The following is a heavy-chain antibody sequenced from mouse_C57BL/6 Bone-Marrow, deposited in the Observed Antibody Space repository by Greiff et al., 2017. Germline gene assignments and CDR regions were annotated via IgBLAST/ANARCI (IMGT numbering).Heavy chain of an antibody. V-gene: IGHV1-81*01. D-gene: IGHD1-1*01. CDR2: IYPRSGNT. CDR1: GYTFTSYG. Sequence: QVQLQQSGAELARPGASVKLSCKASGYTFTSYGISWVKQRTGQGLEWIGEIYPRSGNTYYNEKFKGKATLTADKSSSTAYMELRSLTSEDSAVYFCAHYYGSSWGFAYWGQGTLVTVSA. CDR3: AHYYGSSWGFAY. J-gene: IGHJ3*01.